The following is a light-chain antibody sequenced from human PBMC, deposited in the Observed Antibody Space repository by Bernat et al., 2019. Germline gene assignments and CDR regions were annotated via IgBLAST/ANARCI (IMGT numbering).Light chain of an antibody. CDR3: CSYAGGSALV. J-gene: IGLJ2*01. V-gene: IGLV2-23*02. CDR1: SSDVGGYNL. Sequence: QSALTQPASVSGSPGQSIAISCTGTSSDVGGYNLVSWFQQQPGKVPKLLTYQVIQRPSGVSDRYSGSKSGNTASLTISGLQAEDEADYYCCSYAGGSALVFGGGTKLTVL. CDR2: QVI.